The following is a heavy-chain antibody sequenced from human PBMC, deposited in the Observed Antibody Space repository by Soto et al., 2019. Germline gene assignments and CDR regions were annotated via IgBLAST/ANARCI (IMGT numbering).Heavy chain of an antibody. CDR3: AMLNSGSYSYHGMDV. CDR2: ISGSGGNT. Sequence: EVQLLESGGDLVQPGGSLRLSCAASGFTFSSYAMNWVRQAPGKGLEWVSAISGSGGNTFYADSVKGRFTISRDNSKNTLFLQMHSLTAEDTAIYYCAMLNSGSYSYHGMDVWGQGTTVTVS. V-gene: IGHV3-23*01. D-gene: IGHD1-26*01. J-gene: IGHJ6*02. CDR1: GFTFSSYA.